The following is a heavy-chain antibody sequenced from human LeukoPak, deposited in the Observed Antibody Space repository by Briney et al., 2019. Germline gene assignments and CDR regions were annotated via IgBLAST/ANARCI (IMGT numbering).Heavy chain of an antibody. J-gene: IGHJ5*02. CDR3: ARDKRQQPTRYNWFDP. Sequence: SETLSLTCTVSGGSISSYYWSWIRQPPGKGLEWIGYIYYSGSTNYNPSLKSRVTISVDTSKNQFSLKLSSVTAADTAVYYCARDKRQQPTRYNWFDPWGQGTLVTVSS. CDR1: GGSISSYY. V-gene: IGHV4-59*01. D-gene: IGHD6-13*01. CDR2: IYYSGST.